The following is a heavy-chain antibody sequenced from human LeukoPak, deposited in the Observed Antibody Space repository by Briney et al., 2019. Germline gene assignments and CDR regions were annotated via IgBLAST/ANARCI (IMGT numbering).Heavy chain of an antibody. CDR3: AREPYYASGSYYPI. V-gene: IGHV3-33*01. Sequence: QPGRSLRLSCAASGFTFSRYGMHWVRQAPGKGLEGVAVIWYDGSNEHYADSVKGRFTISRDNSKNTLYLQMNSLRAEDTAVYYCAREPYYASGSYYPIWGQGTLVTVSS. D-gene: IGHD3-10*01. CDR2: IWYDGSNE. CDR1: GFTFSRYG. J-gene: IGHJ3*02.